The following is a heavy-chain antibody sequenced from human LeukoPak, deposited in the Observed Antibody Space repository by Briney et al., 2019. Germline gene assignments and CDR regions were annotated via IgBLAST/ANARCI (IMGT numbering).Heavy chain of an antibody. CDR3: AKDRPQYCSSVSCYVFDS. Sequence: PGGSLRLSCAASGFTFSSYWMSWVRQAPGKGLEWVAVISYDGSNKYYADSVKGRFTISRDNSKNSLYLQMNGLRAEDTALYYCAKDRPQYCSSVSCYVFDSWGQGTLVTVSS. CDR1: GFTFSSYW. D-gene: IGHD2-2*01. J-gene: IGHJ4*02. CDR2: ISYDGSNK. V-gene: IGHV3-30*18.